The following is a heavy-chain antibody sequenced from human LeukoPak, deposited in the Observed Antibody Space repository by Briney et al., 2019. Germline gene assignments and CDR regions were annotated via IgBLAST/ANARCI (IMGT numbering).Heavy chain of an antibody. J-gene: IGHJ4*02. CDR1: GFTFSSYG. CDR2: IRYDGSNK. Sequence: PGGSLRLSCTVSGFTFSSYGMHWVRQAPGKGLEWVAFIRYDGSNKYYADSVKGRFTISRDNSKNTLYLQVNSLRAEDTAVYYCAKDYYEALDYWGQGTLVTVSS. D-gene: IGHD3-22*01. V-gene: IGHV3-30*02. CDR3: AKDYYEALDY.